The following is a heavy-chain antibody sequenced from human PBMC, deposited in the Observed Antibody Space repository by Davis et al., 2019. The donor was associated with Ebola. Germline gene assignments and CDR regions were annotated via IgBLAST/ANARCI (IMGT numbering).Heavy chain of an antibody. D-gene: IGHD3-3*01. J-gene: IGHJ4*02. V-gene: IGHV3-30*03. Sequence: GESLKISCAASGFTFSSYGMHWVRQAPGKGLEWVAVISYDGSNKYYADSVKGRFTISRDNSKNTLYLQMSSLRAEDTAVYYCARDSRRITIFGVPGGWGQGTLVTVSS. CDR2: ISYDGSNK. CDR1: GFTFSSYG. CDR3: ARDSRRITIFGVPGG.